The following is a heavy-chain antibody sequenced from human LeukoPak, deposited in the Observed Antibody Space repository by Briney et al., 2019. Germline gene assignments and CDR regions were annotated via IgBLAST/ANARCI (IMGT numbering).Heavy chain of an antibody. CDR3: AKDKGSSWHGSWFDP. CDR2: ISWNSGSI. Sequence: PGRSLRLSCAASGFTFDDYAMHWVRQAPGKGLEWVSGISWNSGSIGYADSVKGRFTISRDNAKNSLYLQMNSLRAEDTALYYCAKDKGSSWHGSWFDPWGQGTLVAVSS. V-gene: IGHV3-9*01. D-gene: IGHD6-13*01. J-gene: IGHJ5*02. CDR1: GFTFDDYA.